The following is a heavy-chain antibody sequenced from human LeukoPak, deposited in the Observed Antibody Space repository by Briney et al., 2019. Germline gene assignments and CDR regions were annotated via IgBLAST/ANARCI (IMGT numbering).Heavy chain of an antibody. J-gene: IGHJ5*02. Sequence: SETLSVTCTVSGGSISSGGYYWSWIRQHPGKGLEWIGYIYYSGSTYYNPSLKSRVTISVDTSKNQSSLKPSSVTAADTAVYYCARTPRYCTVGFDPWGQGTLVTVSS. CDR2: IYYSGST. CDR1: GGSISSGGYY. D-gene: IGHD2-8*01. V-gene: IGHV4-31*03. CDR3: ARTPRYCTVGFDP.